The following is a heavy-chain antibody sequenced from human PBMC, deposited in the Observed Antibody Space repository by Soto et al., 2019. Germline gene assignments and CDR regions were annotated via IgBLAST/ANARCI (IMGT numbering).Heavy chain of an antibody. CDR1: GYTFTSYD. D-gene: IGHD4-17*01. CDR3: ARFWGDYANYYYYYGMDV. V-gene: IGHV1-8*01. CDR2: MNPNSGNT. J-gene: IGHJ6*02. Sequence: ASVKVSCKASGYTFTSYDINWVRQATGQGLEWMGWMNPNSGNTGYAQKFQGRVTMTRNTSISTAYMELSSLRSEDTAVYYCARFWGDYANYYYYYGMDVWGQGTTVTVSS.